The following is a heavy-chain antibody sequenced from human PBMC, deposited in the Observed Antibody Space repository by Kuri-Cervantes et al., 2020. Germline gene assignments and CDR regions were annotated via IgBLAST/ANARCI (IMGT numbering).Heavy chain of an antibody. CDR2: MKRDGSES. CDR1: GFSFSSYG. CDR3: ARLDTAMGGRAY. V-gene: IGHV3-7*01. Sequence: GESLKISCAASGFSFSSYGMSWVRQAPGKGLEWVAMMKRDGSESYYVDSVTGRFTISRDNAKNSLYLQMNSLRAEDTAMYYCARLDTAMGGRAYWGQGTLVTVSS. J-gene: IGHJ4*02. D-gene: IGHD5-18*01.